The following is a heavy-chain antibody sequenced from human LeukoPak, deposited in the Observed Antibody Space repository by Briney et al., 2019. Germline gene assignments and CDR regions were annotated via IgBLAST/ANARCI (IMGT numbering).Heavy chain of an antibody. J-gene: IGHJ1*01. CDR1: GFTFSTYW. CDR3: ANALYPGIAAAVD. V-gene: IGHV3-7*03. D-gene: IGHD6-13*01. Sequence: PGGSLRLSCAASGFTFSTYWMNWFRQTPGKGLEWVAKIKADGGEKDHVASVKGRFTISRDNSKNTLYLQMNSLRAEDTAVYYCANALYPGIAAAVDWGQGTLVTVSS. CDR2: IKADGGEK.